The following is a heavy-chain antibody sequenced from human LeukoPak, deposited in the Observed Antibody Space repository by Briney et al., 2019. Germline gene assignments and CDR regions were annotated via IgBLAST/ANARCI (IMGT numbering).Heavy chain of an antibody. Sequence: ASVKVFSKPSGDTSSVYTTLAASQAPGQGLVWMGWINPNNGEASYAQRFQGRVTMTRDTSISTASMELSRLTSDDTATYDCVRDLTATTGDGVYWGQGTLVTVSS. J-gene: IGHJ4*02. D-gene: IGHD1-20*01. CDR1: GDTSSVYT. V-gene: IGHV1-2*02. CDR2: INPNNGEA. CDR3: VRDLTATTGDGVY.